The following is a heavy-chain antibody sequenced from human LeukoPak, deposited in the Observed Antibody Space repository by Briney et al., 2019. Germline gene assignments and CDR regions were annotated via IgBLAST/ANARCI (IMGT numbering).Heavy chain of an antibody. D-gene: IGHD6-6*01. CDR2: ISSSSSYI. J-gene: IGHJ4*02. Sequence: GGSLRLSCAASGFTFSSYSMNWVRQAPGKGLEWVSSISSSSSYIYYADSVKSRFTISRDNAKNSLYLQMNSLRAEDTAVYYCARGVRIAARSTLRNDYWGQGTLVTVSS. CDR3: ARGVRIAARSTLRNDY. CDR1: GFTFSSYS. V-gene: IGHV3-21*01.